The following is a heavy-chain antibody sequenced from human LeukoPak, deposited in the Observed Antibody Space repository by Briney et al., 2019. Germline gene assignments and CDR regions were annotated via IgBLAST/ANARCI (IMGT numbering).Heavy chain of an antibody. CDR1: GYTFTSYY. V-gene: IGHV1-46*01. J-gene: IGHJ4*02. CDR2: INPSGGST. D-gene: IGHD3-3*01. Sequence: GASVKVSCKASGYTFTSYYMHWVRQAPGQGLEWMGIINPSGGSTSYAQKFQGRVTRTRDTSTSTVYMELSSLRSEDTAVYYCARAWGIFGVVIIGYFDYWGQGTLVTVSS. CDR3: ARAWGIFGVVIIGYFDY.